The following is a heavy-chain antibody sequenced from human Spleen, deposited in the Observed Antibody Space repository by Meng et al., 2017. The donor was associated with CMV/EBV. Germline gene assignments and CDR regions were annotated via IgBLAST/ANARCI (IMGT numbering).Heavy chain of an antibody. V-gene: IGHV1-18*01. CDR3: ASDYYDSSGYLTRAFDI. CDR2: ISAYNGNT. CDR1: GYTFTSYG. D-gene: IGHD3-22*01. Sequence: ASVKVSCKASGYTFTSYGISWVRQAPGQGLEWMGWISAYNGNTNYAQKLQGRVTMTTDTSTSTAYMELRSLRSDDTAVDYCASDYYDSSGYLTRAFDIWGQGTMVTVSS. J-gene: IGHJ3*02.